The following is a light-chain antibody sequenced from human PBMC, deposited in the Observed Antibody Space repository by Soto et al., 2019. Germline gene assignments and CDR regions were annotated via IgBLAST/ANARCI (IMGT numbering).Light chain of an antibody. CDR1: TSNIGNNF. J-gene: IGLJ7*01. V-gene: IGLV1-47*02. CDR2: SDN. CDR3: ATWDASLSGRV. Sequence: QSVLTQPPSASGTPGQRVTISCSGGTSNIGNNFVSWYQQLPGAAPKLLIYSDNQRPSGVTDRVSASKSGTSASLAISGLRSEDEADYYCATWDASLSGRVFGGGTQRPSS.